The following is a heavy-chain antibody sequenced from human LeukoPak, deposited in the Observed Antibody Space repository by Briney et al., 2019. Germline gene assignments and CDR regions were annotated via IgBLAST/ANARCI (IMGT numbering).Heavy chain of an antibody. V-gene: IGHV3-48*01. CDR2: ISSSSSTI. CDR1: GFTFSSYS. Sequence: AVTLSFSCSASGFTFSSYSMNWDRQAPGKGLEWFSYISSSSSTIYYADSVKGRFTISRDNAKNPLYLQMNSLRAEDTAVYYCARGGRAVVTAYYFDYWGQGTLVTVSS. J-gene: IGHJ4*02. CDR3: ARGGRAVVTAYYFDY. D-gene: IGHD3-22*01.